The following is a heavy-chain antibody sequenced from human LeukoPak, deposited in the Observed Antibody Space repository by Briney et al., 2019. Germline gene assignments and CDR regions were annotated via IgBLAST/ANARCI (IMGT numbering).Heavy chain of an antibody. CDR3: ARAYSGYDP. Sequence: SETLSLTCAVYGGSFSGYYWSWIRQPPGKGLEWIGEINHSGSTNYNPSLKSRVTISVDTSKNQFSLKLSSVTAADTAAYYCARAYSGYDPWGQGTLVTVSS. CDR1: GGSFSGYY. CDR2: INHSGST. D-gene: IGHD5-12*01. J-gene: IGHJ5*02. V-gene: IGHV4-34*01.